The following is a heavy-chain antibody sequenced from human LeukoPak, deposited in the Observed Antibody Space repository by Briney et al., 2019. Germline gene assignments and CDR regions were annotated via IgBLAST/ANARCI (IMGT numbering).Heavy chain of an antibody. J-gene: IGHJ5*02. CDR3: ARDGYYYGSGSYGNWFDP. CDR1: GGTFTSYG. D-gene: IGHD3-10*01. V-gene: IGHV1-18*01. CDR2: IRAYNGNT. Sequence: GASVKVSCKASGGTFTSYGISWVRQAPGQGLEWMGWIRAYNGNTNYAQKLQGRVTMTTDTSTSTAYMELRSLRSDDTAVYYCARDGYYYGSGSYGNWFDPWGQGTLVTVSS.